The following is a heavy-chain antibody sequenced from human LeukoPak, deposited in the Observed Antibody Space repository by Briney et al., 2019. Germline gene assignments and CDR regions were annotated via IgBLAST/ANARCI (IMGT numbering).Heavy chain of an antibody. Sequence: ASVKVSCKASGYTFSGYYMHWVRQAPGQGLEWMGWINPNSGGTDYAQTFQGRATMTRDTSISTGYMELSRLTSDDTAVYFCAGWGSRDAFDIWGQGTMVTVSS. J-gene: IGHJ3*02. CDR2: INPNSGGT. CDR3: AGWGSRDAFDI. V-gene: IGHV1-2*02. D-gene: IGHD7-27*01. CDR1: GYTFSGYY.